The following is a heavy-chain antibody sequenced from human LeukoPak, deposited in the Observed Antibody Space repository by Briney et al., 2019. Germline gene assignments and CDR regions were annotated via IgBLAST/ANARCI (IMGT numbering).Heavy chain of an antibody. D-gene: IGHD2-15*01. CDR1: GGSISSYY. V-gene: IGHV4-59*01. CDR2: IYYSGST. CDR3: ARDNCSGGSCLVDY. J-gene: IGHJ4*02. Sequence: SETLSLTCTVSGGSISSYYWSWIRQPPGKGLEWIGYIYYSGSTNYNPSLKSRVTISVDTSKNQFSLKLSSVTAADTAVYYCARDNCSGGSCLVDYWGQGTLVTVSP.